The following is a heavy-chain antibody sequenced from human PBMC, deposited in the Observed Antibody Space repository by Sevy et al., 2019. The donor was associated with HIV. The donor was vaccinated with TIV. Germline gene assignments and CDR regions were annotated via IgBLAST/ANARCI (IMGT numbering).Heavy chain of an antibody. J-gene: IGHJ1*01. V-gene: IGHV4-39*01. D-gene: IGHD2-15*01. CDR3: ATRLGYCSGSSCYPPEYFHH. CDR2: IYYSGKT. Sequence: SETLSLTCIVSGGSISSSSYYWGWIRQPPGKGLEWIGSIYYSGKTYYNPSLKSRVTISVDTSKKQFSLKLSSVTAADTAVYYCATRLGYCSGSSCYPPEYFHHWGQGTLVTVSS. CDR1: GGSISSSSYY.